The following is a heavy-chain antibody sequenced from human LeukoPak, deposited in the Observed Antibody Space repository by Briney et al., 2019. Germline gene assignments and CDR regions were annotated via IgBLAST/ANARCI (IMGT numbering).Heavy chain of an antibody. Sequence: ASLKVSCKASGYTFTGYYIQWVRQAPGQGLEWMGWVNPNSGDTDYAQKFQGRVTMTRDTSITTAYMELNRLTSDDTAIYYCARGGSGSYFSWLDPWGQGTLVTVSS. CDR3: ARGGSGSYFSWLDP. V-gene: IGHV1-2*02. J-gene: IGHJ5*02. D-gene: IGHD3-10*01. CDR2: VNPNSGDT. CDR1: GYTFTGYY.